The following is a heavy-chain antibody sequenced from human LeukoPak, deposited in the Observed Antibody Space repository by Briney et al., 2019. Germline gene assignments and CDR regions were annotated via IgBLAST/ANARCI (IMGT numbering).Heavy chain of an antibody. CDR2: ISYDGSNK. V-gene: IGHV3-30-3*01. CDR1: GFTFSSYA. CDR3: ARVRGRYYFDY. J-gene: IGHJ4*02. Sequence: GGSLRLSCAASGFTFSSYAMHWVRQAPGKGLEWVAVISYDGSNKYYADSVKGRFTTSRDNSKNTLYLQMNSLRAEDTAVYYCARVRGRYYFDYWGQGTLVTVSS. D-gene: IGHD5-12*01.